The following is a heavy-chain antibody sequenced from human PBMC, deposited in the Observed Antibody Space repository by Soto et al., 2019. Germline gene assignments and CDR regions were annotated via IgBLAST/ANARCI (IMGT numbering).Heavy chain of an antibody. Sequence: EVQLVESGGGLVQPGGSLRLSCAASGFTFSSYSMNWVRQAPGKGLEWVSYISSSSSTIYYADSVKGRFTISRDNAKNSLYLQMNSLRAEDTAVYYCAYLNLFLTGYYKGNAFDIWGQGTMVTVSS. V-gene: IGHV3-48*01. CDR3: AYLNLFLTGYYKGNAFDI. D-gene: IGHD3-9*01. CDR1: GFTFSSYS. J-gene: IGHJ3*02. CDR2: ISSSSSTI.